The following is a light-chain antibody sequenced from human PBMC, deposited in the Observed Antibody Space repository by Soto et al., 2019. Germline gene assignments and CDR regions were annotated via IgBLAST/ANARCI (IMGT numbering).Light chain of an antibody. CDR3: QQYGSSPPVT. V-gene: IGKV3-20*01. J-gene: IGKJ4*01. CDR1: QSVSSSN. Sequence: EIVLTQSPGTLSLSAGERATLSCRASQSVSSSNLAWCQQKPGQAPRLLIFDASRRATGAPDRFSGSGSGTDFPLTISRLEPDDFAVYYCQQYGSSPPVTFGGGTKVEIK. CDR2: DAS.